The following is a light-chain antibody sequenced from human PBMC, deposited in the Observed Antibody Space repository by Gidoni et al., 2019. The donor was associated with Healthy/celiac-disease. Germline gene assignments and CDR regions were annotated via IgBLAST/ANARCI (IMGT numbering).Light chain of an antibody. V-gene: IGKV4-1*01. CDR2: WAS. CDR1: QSVLYSSNNKNY. J-gene: IGKJ2*01. CDR3: QQYYSTPYT. Sequence: DSVMTQSPDSQAVSLGERATINCKSSQSVLYSSNNKNYLAWYQQKPGQPPKLLIYWASTRESGVPARFSGSGSGTDFTLTISSLQAEDVAVYYCQQYYSTPYTFXQXTKLEIK.